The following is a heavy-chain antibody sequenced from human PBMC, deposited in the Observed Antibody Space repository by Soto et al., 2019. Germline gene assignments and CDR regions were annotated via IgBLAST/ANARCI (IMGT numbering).Heavy chain of an antibody. J-gene: IGHJ4*02. V-gene: IGHV2-5*02. Sequence: QITVKESGLTLVKPTETLTLTCTFSGFSLSSIGMGVGWVRQPPGKALEWLALIYWDDDKRYSPSLSSRLTITKDPSKYQVDLTMTNMDPVDTATYYCARLTRGVYDLDRLWEKFDYWGQGALVTVS. CDR1: GFSLSSIGMG. D-gene: IGHD5-12*01. CDR2: IYWDDDK. CDR3: ARLTRGVYDLDRLWEKFDY.